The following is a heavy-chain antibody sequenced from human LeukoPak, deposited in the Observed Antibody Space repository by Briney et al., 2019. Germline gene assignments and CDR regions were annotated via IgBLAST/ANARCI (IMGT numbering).Heavy chain of an antibody. V-gene: IGHV4-39*01. D-gene: IGHD4-23*01. J-gene: IGHJ4*02. CDR1: GGSISSSSYY. Sequence: SETLSLTCTVSGGSISSSSYYWGWIRQPPGKGLEWIGSIYYSGSTYYNPSLKSRVTISVDTSKNQFPLKLSSVTAADTAVYYCARLARVGSYYFDYWGQGTLVTVSS. CDR3: ARLARVGSYYFDY. CDR2: IYYSGST.